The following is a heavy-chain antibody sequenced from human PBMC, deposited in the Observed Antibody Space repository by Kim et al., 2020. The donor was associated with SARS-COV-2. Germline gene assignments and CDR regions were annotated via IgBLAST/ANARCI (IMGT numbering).Heavy chain of an antibody. Sequence: SETLSLTCTVSGGSISGYYWSWIRQPPGKGLEWIGYRYYSGNTNYNPSLTSRITISVDTSKNKFSLKLSSVSAADAAVYFCARGDTILWPDYWGQGTLVAVSS. CDR3: ARGDTILWPDY. D-gene: IGHD3-9*01. CDR1: GGSISGYY. J-gene: IGHJ4*02. V-gene: IGHV4-59*01. CDR2: RYYSGNT.